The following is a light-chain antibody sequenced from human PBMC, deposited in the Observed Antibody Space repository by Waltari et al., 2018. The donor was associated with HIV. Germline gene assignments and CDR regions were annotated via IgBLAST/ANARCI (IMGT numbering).Light chain of an antibody. Sequence: PSILSASVGDRVTITCRTSQGISSYLAWYQQKPGKAPKLLIYAASTLQSGVPSRFSGSGSGTEFTLTISSLQPEDFATYYCQQLESYTQISFGGGTKVGIK. V-gene: IGKV1-9*01. J-gene: IGKJ4*01. CDR2: AAS. CDR3: QQLESYTQIS. CDR1: QGISSY.